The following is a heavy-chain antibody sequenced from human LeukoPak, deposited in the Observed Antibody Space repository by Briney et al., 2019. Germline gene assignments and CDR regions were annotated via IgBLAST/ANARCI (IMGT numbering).Heavy chain of an antibody. J-gene: IGHJ3*02. D-gene: IGHD3-22*01. Sequence: ASVKVSCKASGYTFTGYYMHWVRQAPGQGLEWMGWINPNSGGTNYAQKFQGRVTMTGDTSISTAYMEPSRLRSDDTAVYYCARVNYYDSSGYYVDAFDIWGQGTMVTVSS. CDR2: INPNSGGT. CDR3: ARVNYYDSSGYYVDAFDI. V-gene: IGHV1-2*02. CDR1: GYTFTGYY.